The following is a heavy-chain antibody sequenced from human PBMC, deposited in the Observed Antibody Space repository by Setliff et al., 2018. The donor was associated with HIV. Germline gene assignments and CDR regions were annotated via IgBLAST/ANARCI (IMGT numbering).Heavy chain of an antibody. V-gene: IGHV3-48*04. D-gene: IGHD6-6*01. J-gene: IGHJ4*02. Sequence: GGSLRLSCAPSEFAFSTHIIHWVRQAPGKGLEWVSYISSVSGSTIYYADSVKGRFTISRDNAKNSLYLQMNSLRAEDTAVYYCARDVGSSSYFDYWGQGTLVTVSS. CDR2: ISSVSGSTI. CDR1: EFAFSTHI. CDR3: ARDVGSSSYFDY.